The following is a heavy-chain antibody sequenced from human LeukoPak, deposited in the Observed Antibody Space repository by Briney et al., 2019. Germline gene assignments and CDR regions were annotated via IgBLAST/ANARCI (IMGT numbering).Heavy chain of an antibody. D-gene: IGHD2/OR15-2a*01. CDR1: GFTFDDYA. V-gene: IGHV3-43*02. J-gene: IGHJ6*01. Sequence: GGSLRLSCAASGFTFDDYAMHWVRQAPGKGLDWVSLINGDGGSTYYADSVRGRFTISRDNCQNLLCLQMNSLRAEDTVLYCCAKDIPYLSYRMDVW. CDR3: AKDIPYLSYRMDV. CDR2: INGDGGST.